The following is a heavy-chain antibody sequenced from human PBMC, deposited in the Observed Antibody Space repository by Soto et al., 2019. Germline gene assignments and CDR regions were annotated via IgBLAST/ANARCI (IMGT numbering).Heavy chain of an antibody. V-gene: IGHV3-30*18. CDR2: ISYDGSNK. Sequence: QVQLVESGGGVVQPGRSLRLSCAASGFTFSSYGMHWVRQAPGKGLEWVAVISYDGSNKYYADSVKGRFTISRDNSKNPLYLQMNRLRAEDTAVYYCAKVEVGALAFDIWGQGTMGTVSS. CDR1: GFTFSSYG. CDR3: AKVEVGALAFDI. J-gene: IGHJ3*02. D-gene: IGHD1-26*01.